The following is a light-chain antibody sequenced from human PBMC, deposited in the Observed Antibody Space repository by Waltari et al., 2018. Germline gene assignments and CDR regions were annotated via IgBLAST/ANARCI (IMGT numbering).Light chain of an antibody. Sequence: QSVLTQPPSASGTPGQGVTISCSGSSSNIGSNTVSWYQQFPGTAPRLLMHTDKPRPPGVPDRFSGSKSGTSASLAISGLQSEDEAHYFCAAWDDSLNGRVFGGGTKVTVL. J-gene: IGLJ3*02. CDR3: AAWDDSLNGRV. CDR1: SSNIGSNT. CDR2: TDK. V-gene: IGLV1-44*01.